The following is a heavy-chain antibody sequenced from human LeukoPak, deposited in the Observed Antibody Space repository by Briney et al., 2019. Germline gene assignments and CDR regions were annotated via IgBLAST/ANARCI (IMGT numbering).Heavy chain of an antibody. J-gene: IGHJ6*02. CDR2: INHSGST. CDR3: ARAGLLHCSSTSCFYYYYYGMDV. CDR1: GGSFSGYY. Sequence: PSETLSLTCAVYGGSFSGYYWSWIRQPPGKGLEWIGEINHSGSTNYNPSLKSRVTISVDTSKNQFSLKLSSVTAADTAVYYCARAGLLHCSSTSCFYYYYYGMDVWGQGTTVTVSS. V-gene: IGHV4-34*01. D-gene: IGHD2-2*01.